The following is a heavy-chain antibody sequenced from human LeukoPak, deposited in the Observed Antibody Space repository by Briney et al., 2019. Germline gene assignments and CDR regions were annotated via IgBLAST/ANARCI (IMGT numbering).Heavy chain of an antibody. J-gene: IGHJ2*01. CDR2: IKQDGSEK. CDR3: ARHYLSSGWYGYFDL. CDR1: GFTFSSYW. Sequence: PGGSLRLSCAASGFTFSSYWMSWVRQAPGKGLEWVANIKQDGSEKYYVDSVKGRFTISRDNAKNSLYLQMNSLRAEDTAVYYCARHYLSSGWYGYFDLWGRGTLVTVSS. V-gene: IGHV3-7*05. D-gene: IGHD6-19*01.